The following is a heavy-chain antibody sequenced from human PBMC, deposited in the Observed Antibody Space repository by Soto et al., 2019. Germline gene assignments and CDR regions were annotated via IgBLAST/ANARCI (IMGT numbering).Heavy chain of an antibody. V-gene: IGHV3-9*01. Sequence: EVQLVESGGGLVQPGRSLRLSCAASGFTFDDYAMHWVRQAPGKGLEWVSRISWNSGSIGYADSVKGRFTISRDNAKNSLYLQMNSLRAEDTAVYYCAKAGGSYGNFDYWGQGTLVTVFS. J-gene: IGHJ4*02. D-gene: IGHD3-16*01. CDR2: ISWNSGSI. CDR3: AKAGGSYGNFDY. CDR1: GFTFDDYA.